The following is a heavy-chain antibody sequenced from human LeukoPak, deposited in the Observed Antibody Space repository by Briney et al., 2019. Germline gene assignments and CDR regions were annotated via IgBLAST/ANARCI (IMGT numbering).Heavy chain of an antibody. D-gene: IGHD3-22*01. J-gene: IGHJ3*02. CDR3: ATQGSPNYYDSSGYSTGAFDI. CDR1: GYTLTELS. V-gene: IGHV1-24*01. CDR2: FDPEDGET. Sequence: ASVKVSCKVSGYTLTELSMHWLRQAPGKGLEWMGGFDPEDGETIYAQKFQGRVTMTEDTSTDTAYMELSSLRSEDTAVYYCATQGSPNYYDSSGYSTGAFDIWGQGTMVTVSS.